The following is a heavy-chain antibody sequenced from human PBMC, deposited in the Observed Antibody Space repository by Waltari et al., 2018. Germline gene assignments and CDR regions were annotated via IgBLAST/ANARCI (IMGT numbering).Heavy chain of an antibody. V-gene: IGHV3-30*04. CDR2: ISYDGSNK. CDR3: ARTYESGSYYYYMDV. Sequence: QVQLVESGGGVGQPGTSLRLSCAASGFTFSSYTMHWVRQAPGKGLDWVAVISYDGSNKYYADSVKGRFTVSRDNSKNTLDLQMDSLRPEDTALYYCARTYESGSYYYYMDVWGRGTTVAISS. CDR1: GFTFSSYT. J-gene: IGHJ6*03. D-gene: IGHD3-3*01.